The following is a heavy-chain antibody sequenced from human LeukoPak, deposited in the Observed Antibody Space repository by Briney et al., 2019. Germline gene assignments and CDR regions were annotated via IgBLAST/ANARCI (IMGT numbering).Heavy chain of an antibody. D-gene: IGHD4-17*01. J-gene: IGHJ5*02. CDR1: GGSIGGGYY. V-gene: IGHV4-39*01. Sequence: SETLSLTCTVSGGSIGGGYYWAWIRQPPGKGLEWIGSIHYGGTTHYNPSLQSRVTISADTSRNQFSLNLSSVTAADTAVYYCARHYGPWGQGTLVAVSS. CDR3: ARHYGP. CDR2: IHYGGTT.